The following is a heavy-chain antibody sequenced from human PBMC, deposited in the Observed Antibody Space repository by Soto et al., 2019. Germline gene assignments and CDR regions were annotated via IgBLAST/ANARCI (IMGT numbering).Heavy chain of an antibody. D-gene: IGHD2-15*01. CDR2: ISTYDDKT. J-gene: IGHJ5*02. CDR3: ARDLGYCNSSGCFRNWFDP. Sequence: QVQLVQSGAKVKTPGASVKVSCRASGYSFRTHGISWVRQAPGQGLEWMGWISTYDDKTNFPQKFQGRINMTTDTSTSTAYMELRSLRSDDTAVYFCARDLGYCNSSGCFRNWFDPWGQGTLVTVSS. V-gene: IGHV1-18*01. CDR1: GYSFRTHG.